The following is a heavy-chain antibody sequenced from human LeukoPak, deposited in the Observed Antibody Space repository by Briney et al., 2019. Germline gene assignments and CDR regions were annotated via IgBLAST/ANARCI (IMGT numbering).Heavy chain of an antibody. CDR3: ARSPGRLGELLVDY. V-gene: IGHV4-39*07. Sequence: PSETLSLTCTVSGGSISSSSYYWGWIRQPPGKGLEWIGSIYYSGSTYYNPSLKSRVTISVDTSKNQFSLKLSSVTAADTAVYYCARSPGRLGELLVDYWGQGTLVTVSS. J-gene: IGHJ4*02. D-gene: IGHD3-10*01. CDR1: GGSISSSSYY. CDR2: IYYSGST.